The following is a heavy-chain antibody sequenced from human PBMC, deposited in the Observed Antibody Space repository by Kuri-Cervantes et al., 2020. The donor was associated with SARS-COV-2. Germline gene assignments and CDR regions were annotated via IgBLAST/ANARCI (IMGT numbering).Heavy chain of an antibody. CDR1: GGTFSSYA. V-gene: IGHV1-69*13. J-gene: IGHJ6*03. CDR2: IIPIFGTA. CDR3: AREVGFSLWGYNYYMDV. D-gene: IGHD3-16*01. Sequence: SVKVSCKASGGTFSSYAISWVRQAPGQGLEWMGGIIPIFGTANYAQEFQGRVTITADESTSTAYMELSSLRSEDTAVYYCAREVGFSLWGYNYYMDVWGKGTTVTVSS.